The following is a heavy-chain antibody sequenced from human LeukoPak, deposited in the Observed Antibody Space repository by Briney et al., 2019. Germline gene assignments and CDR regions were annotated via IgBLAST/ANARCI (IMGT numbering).Heavy chain of an antibody. V-gene: IGHV3-11*01. CDR2: ISSSGSTI. CDR1: GFTFSDYY. D-gene: IGHD4-17*01. CDR3: ARDASAYGDYVCAFDI. Sequence: WGSLRLSCAASGFTFSDYYMSWIRQAPGKGLEWVSYISSSGSTIYYADSVKGRFTISRDNAKNSLYLQMNSLRAEDTAVYYCARDASAYGDYVCAFDIWGQGTVVTVSS. J-gene: IGHJ3*02.